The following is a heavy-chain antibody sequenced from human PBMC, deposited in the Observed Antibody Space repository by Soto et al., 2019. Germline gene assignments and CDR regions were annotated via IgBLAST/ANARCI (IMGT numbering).Heavy chain of an antibody. CDR1: GYTFTNFA. Sequence: QVQLVQSGAQEKNPGASVKVSCKTSGYTFTNFAMHWVRQAPGQRLEWMGWIDPGNGNTRSSQKFQGRVTISRDTSATRVYMELSSLRSEDTAVYYCARDQQDHSYGETNNWFAPWGQGTLVTVSS. CDR2: IDPGNGNT. D-gene: IGHD4-17*01. J-gene: IGHJ5*02. V-gene: IGHV1-3*05. CDR3: ARDQQDHSYGETNNWFAP.